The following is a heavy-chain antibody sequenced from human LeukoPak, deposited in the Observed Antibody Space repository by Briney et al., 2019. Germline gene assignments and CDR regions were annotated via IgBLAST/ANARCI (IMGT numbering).Heavy chain of an antibody. CDR1: GYTFTSYD. CDR2: TNPNSGYT. D-gene: IGHD6-19*01. V-gene: IGHV1-8*03. CDR3: ARVAGSIDH. Sequence: GASVSVSCKASGYTFTSYDINWVRQATGQGLEWMGWTNPNSGYTGYAQKFQGRVIITRNTAISTAYMELSSLRSEDTAVYYCARVAGSIDHWGQGSLVTVSS. J-gene: IGHJ4*02.